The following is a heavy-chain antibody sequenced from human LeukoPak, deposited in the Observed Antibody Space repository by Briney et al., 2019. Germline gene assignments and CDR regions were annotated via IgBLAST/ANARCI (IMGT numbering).Heavy chain of an antibody. CDR1: GGSISSYY. V-gene: IGHV4-59*08. D-gene: IGHD1-26*01. Sequence: SETLSLTCTVSGGSISSYYWSWIRQPPGKGLEWIGYIYYSGSTNYNPSLKSRVTISVDTSKNQFSLKLSSVTAADTAVYYCARLRRGSYSTIDYWGQGTLVTVSS. CDR3: ARLRRGSYSTIDY. CDR2: IYYSGST. J-gene: IGHJ4*02.